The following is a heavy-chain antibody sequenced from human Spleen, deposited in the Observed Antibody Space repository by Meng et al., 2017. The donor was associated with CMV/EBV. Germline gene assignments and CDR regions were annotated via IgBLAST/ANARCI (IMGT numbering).Heavy chain of an antibody. J-gene: IGHJ4*02. V-gene: IGHV1-2*02. D-gene: IGHD3-22*01. CDR2: IFPYSGAT. CDR3: ARPFYDSRGGGAFEK. Sequence: ASVKVSCKVSGYTFTGYYIHWLRQAPGQGPEWLGWIFPYSGATKYAQKIQGRVTMTSDTSISTAYMELSRVKFDDTAVYYCARPFYDSRGGGAFEKWGQGTLVTVSS. CDR1: GYTFTGYY.